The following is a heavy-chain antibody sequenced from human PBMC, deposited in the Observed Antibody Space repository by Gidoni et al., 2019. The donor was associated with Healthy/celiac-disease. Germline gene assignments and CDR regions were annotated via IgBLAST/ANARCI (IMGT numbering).Heavy chain of an antibody. CDR2: INHSGST. CDR1: GGSFSGYY. CDR3: ARGLPSGAFDI. J-gene: IGHJ3*02. D-gene: IGHD3-10*01. Sequence: QVQLQQWGAGLLKPSETLSLTCAVYGGSFSGYYWSWIRQPPGKGLEWIGEINHSGSTNYNPSLKSRVTISVDTSKNQFSLELSSVTAADTAVYYCARGLPSGAFDIWGQGTMVTVSS. V-gene: IGHV4-34*01.